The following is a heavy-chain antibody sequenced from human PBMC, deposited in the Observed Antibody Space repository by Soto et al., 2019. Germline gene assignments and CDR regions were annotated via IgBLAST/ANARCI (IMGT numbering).Heavy chain of an antibody. Sequence: GFLRLCCSASGFNLSSYAMHWVRQAPGKGLEYVSGVRGNGDPPFYADSVKGRFTISRDNSKNTLYLQMSSLSADDTAVYYWVKSRGGNNFDFFDWGQGALVTVSS. D-gene: IGHD5-12*01. CDR3: VKSRGGNNFDFFD. V-gene: IGHV3-64D*06. J-gene: IGHJ4*02. CDR2: VRGNGDPP. CDR1: GFNLSSYA.